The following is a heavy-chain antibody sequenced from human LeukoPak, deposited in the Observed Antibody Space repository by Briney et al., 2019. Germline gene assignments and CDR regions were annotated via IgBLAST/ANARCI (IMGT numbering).Heavy chain of an antibody. J-gene: IGHJ6*03. CDR1: GGSISSYY. Sequence: ASETLSLTCTVSGGSISSYYWSWIRQPPGKGLEWIGYIYYSGSTNYNPSLKSRVTISVDTSKNQFSLKLSSVTAADTAVYYCARGRSSMVRGYYYYYMDVWGKGTTVTISS. CDR2: IYYSGST. D-gene: IGHD3-10*01. CDR3: ARGRSSMVRGYYYYYMDV. V-gene: IGHV4-59*01.